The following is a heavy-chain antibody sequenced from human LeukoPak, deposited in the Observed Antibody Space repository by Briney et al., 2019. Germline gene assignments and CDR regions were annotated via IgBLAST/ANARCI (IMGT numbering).Heavy chain of an antibody. CDR3: ARLPSFYDILTGYHLGAFDI. CDR1: GGSISSYY. Sequence: SDTLSLTCTVSGGSISSYYWSWIRQPPGKGLEWIGYIYYSVSTNYNPSLKTRVTISVDTSKNQFSLKLSSVTAADTAVYYCARLPSFYDILTGYHLGAFDIWGQGTMVTVSS. V-gene: IGHV4-59*08. D-gene: IGHD3-9*01. J-gene: IGHJ3*02. CDR2: IYYSVST.